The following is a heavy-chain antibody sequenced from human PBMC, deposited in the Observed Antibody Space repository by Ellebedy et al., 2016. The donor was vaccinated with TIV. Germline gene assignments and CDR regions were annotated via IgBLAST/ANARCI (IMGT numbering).Heavy chain of an antibody. CDR3: ARSGTTFQYYYGMDV. J-gene: IGHJ6*02. CDR2: IRTKLNNYAT. D-gene: IGHD1-1*01. CDR1: GFAFSGSE. Sequence: PGGSLRLSCAASGFAFSGSEMHWVRQAPGKGLEWVGRIRTKLNNYATAYAASVEGRFTISRDDSKNTAYLQMNSLKTEDTAVYYCARSGTTFQYYYGMDVWGQGTTVTVSS. V-gene: IGHV3-73*01.